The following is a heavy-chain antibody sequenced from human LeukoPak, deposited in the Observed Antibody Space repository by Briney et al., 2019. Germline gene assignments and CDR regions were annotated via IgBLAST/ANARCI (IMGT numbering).Heavy chain of an antibody. CDR2: FDPEDGET. D-gene: IGHD7-27*01. CDR3: VRSDWGGY. J-gene: IGHJ4*02. Sequence: ASVKVSCKVSGYTLTELSMHWVRQAPGKGLEWMGGFDPEDGETIYAQKFQGRVTMTRDTSISTAYMELSSLRSEDAAVYYCVRSDWGGYWGQGTLVTVSS. CDR1: GYTLTELS. V-gene: IGHV1-24*01.